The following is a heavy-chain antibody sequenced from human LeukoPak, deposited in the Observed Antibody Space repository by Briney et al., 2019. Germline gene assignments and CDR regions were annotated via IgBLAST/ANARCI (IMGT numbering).Heavy chain of an antibody. J-gene: IGHJ4*02. CDR1: GGSISRGSYY. Sequence: SETLSLTCIVSGGSISRGSYYWNWIRQPAGKGLEWMGRIYNSGSTNYNPSLKSRVTISTDMSKNQFSLKRNSVTAADTAVYYCARQTFGALYFDSWGQGTLVIVSS. CDR2: IYNSGST. CDR3: ARQTFGALYFDS. D-gene: IGHD3-10*01. V-gene: IGHV4-61*02.